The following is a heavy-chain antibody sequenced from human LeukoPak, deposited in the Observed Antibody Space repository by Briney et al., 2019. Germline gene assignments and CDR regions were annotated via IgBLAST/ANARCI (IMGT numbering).Heavy chain of an antibody. Sequence: GGSLRLSCAASGFTFDDYGMSWVRQAPGKGLEWVSGINWNGGSTGYADSLKGRFTISRDNAKNSLSLLMNSLRAEDTAVYYCARDLSSRGYTYGTPAFTFDIWGQGTMVTVSS. CDR3: ARDLSSRGYTYGTPAFTFDI. CDR1: GFTFDDYG. CDR2: INWNGGST. V-gene: IGHV3-20*04. D-gene: IGHD5-18*01. J-gene: IGHJ3*02.